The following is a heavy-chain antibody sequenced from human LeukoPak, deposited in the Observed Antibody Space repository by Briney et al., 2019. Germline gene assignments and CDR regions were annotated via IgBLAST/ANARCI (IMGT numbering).Heavy chain of an antibody. CDR1: GYSISSGYY. J-gene: IGHJ4*02. CDR2: IYHSGST. Sequence: SETLSLTCTASGYSISSGYYWGWIRQPPGKGLEWIGSIYHSGSTYYNPSLKSRVTISVDTSKNQFSLKLSSVTAADTAVYYCARDGRSDFWSGHPFDYWGQGTLVTVSS. D-gene: IGHD3-3*01. CDR3: ARDGRSDFWSGHPFDY. V-gene: IGHV4-38-2*02.